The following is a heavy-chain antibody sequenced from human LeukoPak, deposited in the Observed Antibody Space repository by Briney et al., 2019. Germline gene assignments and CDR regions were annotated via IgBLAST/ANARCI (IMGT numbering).Heavy chain of an antibody. CDR3: ATPKVTEYFQH. V-gene: IGHV4-39*01. J-gene: IGHJ1*01. Sequence: PSETLSLTCTVSGGSISSSSYYWGWIRQPPGKGLEWIGSIYYSGSTYYNPSLKSRVTISVDTSKNQFSLKLSSVTAADTAVYYCATPKVTEYFQHWGQGTLVTVSS. CDR1: GGSISSSSYY. CDR2: IYYSGST. D-gene: IGHD3-10*01.